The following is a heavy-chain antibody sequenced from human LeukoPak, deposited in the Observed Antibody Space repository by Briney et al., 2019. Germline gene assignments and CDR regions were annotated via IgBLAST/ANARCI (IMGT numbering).Heavy chain of an antibody. CDR2: IIPIFGTA. V-gene: IGHV1-69*13. Sequence: GASVTVSCKASGGTFSSYAISWVRQAPGQGLEWMGGIIPIFGTANYAQKFQGRVTITADESTSTAYMELSSLRSEDTAVYYCARRNYYYGSGSYSRDYYYYYMDVWGKGTTVTVSS. CDR3: ARRNYYYGSGSYSRDYYYYYMDV. J-gene: IGHJ6*03. D-gene: IGHD3-10*01. CDR1: GGTFSSYA.